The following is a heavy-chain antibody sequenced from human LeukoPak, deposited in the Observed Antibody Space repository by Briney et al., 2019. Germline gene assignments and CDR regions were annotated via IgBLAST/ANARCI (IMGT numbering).Heavy chain of an antibody. V-gene: IGHV3-30-3*01. CDR2: ISSDGSNK. J-gene: IGHJ4*02. CDR1: GCTFSRYA. D-gene: IGHD3-16*01. Sequence: GGSLRLSCAASGCTFSRYAMHWVRQAPGKGLEWVAVISSDGSNKYYADSVKGRFTISRDNSKNTLYLQMNSLRAEDTAVFYCARGGGDDSYWGQGTLVTVSS. CDR3: ARGGGDDSY.